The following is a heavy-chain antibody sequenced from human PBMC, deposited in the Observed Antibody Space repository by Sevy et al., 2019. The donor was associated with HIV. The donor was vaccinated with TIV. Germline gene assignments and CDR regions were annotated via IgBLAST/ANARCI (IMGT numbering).Heavy chain of an antibody. CDR2: IKQDGSEK. Sequence: GGSLRLSCAVSGFTLSSYWMSWVRQAPGKGLEWVANIKQDGSEKYYVDSVKGRFTISRDNAKNSLYLQMNSLRVEDTAAYYCARARAYYYDNSGYSFDYWGQGTLVTVSS. D-gene: IGHD3-22*01. J-gene: IGHJ4*02. CDR1: GFTLSSYW. CDR3: ARARAYYYDNSGYSFDY. V-gene: IGHV3-7*01.